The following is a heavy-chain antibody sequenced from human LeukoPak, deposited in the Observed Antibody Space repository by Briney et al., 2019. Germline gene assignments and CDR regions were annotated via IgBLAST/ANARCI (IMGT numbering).Heavy chain of an antibody. J-gene: IGHJ6*03. CDR3: ASRKTDTIFGFSYYYYYVDV. D-gene: IGHD3-3*01. V-gene: IGHV7-4-1*02. CDR2: INTNTGNP. CDR1: GYTFTSYA. Sequence: ASVKVSCKASGYTFTSYAMNWVRQAPGQGLEWMGWINTNTGNPTYAQGFTGRFVFSLDTSVSTAYLQISSLKAEDTAVYYCASRKTDTIFGFSYYYYYVDVWGKGTTVTVSS.